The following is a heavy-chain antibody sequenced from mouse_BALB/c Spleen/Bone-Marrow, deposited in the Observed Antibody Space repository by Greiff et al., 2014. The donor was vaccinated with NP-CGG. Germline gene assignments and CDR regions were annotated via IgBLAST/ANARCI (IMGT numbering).Heavy chain of an antibody. CDR1: GFNIKDTY. J-gene: IGHJ2*01. Sequence: VQLKESGAELVKPGASVKLSCTASGFNIKDTYMHWVKQRPEQGLEWIGRIDPANGNTKYDPKFQGKATITADTSSNTAYLQLGSLTSEYTAVYYCARYSYGSRGYYFDYWGQGTTLTVSS. CDR3: ARYSYGSRGYYFDY. V-gene: IGHV14-3*02. D-gene: IGHD1-1*01. CDR2: IDPANGNT.